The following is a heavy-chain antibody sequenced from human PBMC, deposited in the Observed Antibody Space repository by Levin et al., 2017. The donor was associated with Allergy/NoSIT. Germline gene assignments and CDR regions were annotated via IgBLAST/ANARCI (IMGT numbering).Heavy chain of an antibody. J-gene: IGHJ4*02. V-gene: IGHV3-74*01. CDR2: ISSDGSST. CDR1: GFTFSNYW. Sequence: GESLKISCAASGFTFSNYWMHWVRQAPGKGLVWVSRISSDGSSTSYADSVKGRFTISRDNAQNTLYLQMNSLRAEDTAVYYCAREVWGDYYFDYWGQGTLVTVSS. CDR3: AREVWGDYYFDY. D-gene: IGHD2-21*02.